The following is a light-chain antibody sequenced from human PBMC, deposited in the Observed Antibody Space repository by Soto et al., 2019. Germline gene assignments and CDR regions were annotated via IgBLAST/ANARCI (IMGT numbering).Light chain of an antibody. V-gene: IGLV2-14*01. CDR3: ASYTRTTTLV. J-gene: IGLJ2*01. Sequence: QSALTQPASVSGSPGQSITISCTGNISDIGGYNFISWYQHHPGKAPKLVIYDVNNRPSGISYRFSGSKSGNTASRTISGLQAEDEADYDCASYTRTTTLVFGGGTKLTVL. CDR2: DVN. CDR1: ISDIGGYNF.